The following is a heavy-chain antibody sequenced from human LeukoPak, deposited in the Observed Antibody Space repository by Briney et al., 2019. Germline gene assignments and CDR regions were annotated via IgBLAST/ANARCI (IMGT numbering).Heavy chain of an antibody. Sequence: PSETLSLTCTVSGGSISSYYWSWIRQPPGKGLEWIGYIYYSGSTNYNPSLKSRVTISVDTSKNQFSLKLSSVTAADTAVYYCARARGGGYSGYDYYYYYMDVWGKGTTVTISS. CDR1: GGSISSYY. CDR2: IYYSGST. D-gene: IGHD5-12*01. CDR3: ARARGGGYSGYDYYYYYMDV. J-gene: IGHJ6*03. V-gene: IGHV4-59*01.